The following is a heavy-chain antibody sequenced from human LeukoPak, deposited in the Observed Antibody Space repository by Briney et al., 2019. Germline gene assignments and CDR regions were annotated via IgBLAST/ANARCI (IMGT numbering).Heavy chain of an antibody. CDR2: IMPLFGTA. J-gene: IGHJ6*03. CDR1: GGTFNSYA. Sequence: SVKVSCKASGGTFNSYAISWVRQAPGQGLEWMGGIMPLFGTANYAQEFQGRVTFTTDESASTAYMEVSSLRSEDTAVYYCASGSLGDGYGVGDYYQYMDVWGKGTTATVSS. V-gene: IGHV1-69*05. CDR3: ASGSLGDGYGVGDYYQYMDV. D-gene: IGHD5-24*01.